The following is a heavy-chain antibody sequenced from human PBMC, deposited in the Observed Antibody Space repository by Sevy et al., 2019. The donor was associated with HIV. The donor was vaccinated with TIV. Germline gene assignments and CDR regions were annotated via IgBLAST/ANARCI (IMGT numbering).Heavy chain of an antibody. J-gene: IGHJ4*02. Sequence: SETLSLTCTVSGDSISSYLWSWIRQPPGKGLEWIGHVSYSGSTDYTPSLKSRVTISVDTSKTQFSLRLTSVTAADTAVCYCARGRDILTTDYYYLDYRGPGTLVTVSS. D-gene: IGHD3-9*01. CDR3: ARGRDILTTDYYYLDY. CDR1: GDSISSYL. V-gene: IGHV4-59*12. CDR2: VSYSGST.